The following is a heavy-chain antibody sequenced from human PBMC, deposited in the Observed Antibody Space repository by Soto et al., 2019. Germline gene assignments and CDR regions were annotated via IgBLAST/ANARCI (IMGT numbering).Heavy chain of an antibody. CDR3: ARLPAVANWFDP. CDR1: GGSISSYY. CDR2: IYYSGST. J-gene: IGHJ5*02. D-gene: IGHD2-15*01. Sequence: SETLSLTCTVSGGSISSYYWSWIRQPPGKGLEWIGYIYYSGSTNYNPSLKSRVTISVDTSKNQFSLKLSSVTAADTAVYYCARLPAVANWFDPWGQGTLVTVSS. V-gene: IGHV4-59*01.